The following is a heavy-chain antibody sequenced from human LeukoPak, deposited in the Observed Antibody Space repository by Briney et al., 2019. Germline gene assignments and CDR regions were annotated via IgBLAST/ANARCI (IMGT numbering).Heavy chain of an antibody. D-gene: IGHD6-19*01. CDR2: IRYDGSTK. CDR3: ARTWLAVAGPPDY. J-gene: IGHJ4*02. Sequence: GGSLRLSCAASGFTFSSYGMHWVRQAPGKGLEWVAFIRYDGSTKSYADSVKGRFTISRDTSKNTLYPQMNSLRAEDTAVYYCARTWLAVAGPPDYWGQGTLVTVSS. CDR1: GFTFSSYG. V-gene: IGHV3-30*02.